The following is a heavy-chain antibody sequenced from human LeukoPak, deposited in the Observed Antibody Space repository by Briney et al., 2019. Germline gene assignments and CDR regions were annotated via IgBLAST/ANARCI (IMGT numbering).Heavy chain of an antibody. J-gene: IGHJ6*02. D-gene: IGHD3-10*01. CDR1: GGTLSSYA. V-gene: IGHV1-69*13. CDR2: IIPIFGTA. Sequence: GASVKVSCKASGGTLSSYAISWVRQAPGQGLEWMGGIIPIFGTANYAQKFQGRVTITADESTSTAYMELSSLRSEDTAVYYCARSGVGSRYYYYGMDVWGQGTTVTVSS. CDR3: ARSGVGSRYYYYGMDV.